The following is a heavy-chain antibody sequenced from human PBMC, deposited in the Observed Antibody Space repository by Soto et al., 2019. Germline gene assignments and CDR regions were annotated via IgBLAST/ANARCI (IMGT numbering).Heavy chain of an antibody. Sequence: QVQLQESGPGLVKPSETLSLTCSVSGGSISNHYWSWIRQPPGKGLEWIGYIYYNGNTNYNPSLTSRVPMSVDTSRNQISLKLTTVTAADTAVYYCTRANWYSEYWGQGTLVTVSS. CDR1: GGSISNHY. D-gene: IGHD7-27*01. V-gene: IGHV4-59*11. J-gene: IGHJ4*02. CDR2: IYYNGNT. CDR3: TRANWYSEY.